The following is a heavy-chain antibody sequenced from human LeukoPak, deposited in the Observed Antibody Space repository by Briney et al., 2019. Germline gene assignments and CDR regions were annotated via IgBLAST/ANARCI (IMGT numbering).Heavy chain of an antibody. D-gene: IGHD3-10*01. CDR2: IGPSGRST. CDR1: GFTFRTYA. Sequence: GGSLRLSCAASGFTFRTYAMTWVRQAPGKGLEWVSAIGPSGRSTYYADSVRGRFNISRNNSKKTLYLQMNSLRAEDTAIYYCAKDPMVRGATYDYWGQGTLVTVSS. CDR3: AKDPMVRGATYDY. V-gene: IGHV3-23*01. J-gene: IGHJ4*02.